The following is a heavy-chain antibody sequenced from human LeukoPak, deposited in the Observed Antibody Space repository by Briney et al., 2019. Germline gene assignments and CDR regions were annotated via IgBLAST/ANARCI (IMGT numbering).Heavy chain of an antibody. Sequence: SETLSLTCTVSGGSISSYYWSWIRQPPGKGLEWIGYIYYSGSTNYNPSLKSRVTISVDTSKNQFSLKLSSVTAADTAVYYCARLPVDTAMVRYYYYGMDVWGQGTTVTVSS. CDR2: IYYSGST. CDR3: ARLPVDTAMVRYYYYGMDV. V-gene: IGHV4-59*08. J-gene: IGHJ6*02. CDR1: GGSISSYY. D-gene: IGHD5-18*01.